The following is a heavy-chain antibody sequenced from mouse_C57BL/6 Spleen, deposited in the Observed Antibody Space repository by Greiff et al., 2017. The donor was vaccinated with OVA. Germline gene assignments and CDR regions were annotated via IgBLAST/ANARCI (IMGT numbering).Heavy chain of an antibody. CDR1: GYAFSSYW. CDR3: ARDYGSSYVLDY. CDR2: IYPGDGDT. V-gene: IGHV1-80*01. Sequence: QVQLQQSGAELVKPGASVKISCKASGYAFSSYWMNWVKQRPGKGLEWIGQIYPGDGDTNNNGKFKGKATLTADKSSSTAYMQLSSLTSEDSAVYFCARDYGSSYVLDYWGQGTTLTVSS. J-gene: IGHJ2*01. D-gene: IGHD1-1*01.